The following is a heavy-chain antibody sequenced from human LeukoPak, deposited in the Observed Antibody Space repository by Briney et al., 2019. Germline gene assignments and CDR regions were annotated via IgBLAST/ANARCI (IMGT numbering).Heavy chain of an antibody. CDR3: ARDGIAAGQAYYYYYMDV. D-gene: IGHD6-13*01. CDR2: ISAYNGNT. J-gene: IGHJ6*03. CDR1: GYTFTSYG. V-gene: IGHV1-18*01. Sequence: ASVKVSCKASGYTFTSYGISWVRQAPGQGLEWMGWISAYNGNTNYAQKLQGRVTMTTDTSTSTAYMELRSLRSDDTAVYYCARDGIAAGQAYYYYYMDVWGKGTTVTISS.